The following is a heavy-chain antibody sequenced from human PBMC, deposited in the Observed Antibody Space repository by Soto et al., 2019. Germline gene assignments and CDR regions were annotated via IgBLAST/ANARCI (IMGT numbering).Heavy chain of an antibody. CDR1: GGSISRGEYY. V-gene: IGHV4-30-4*01. CDR2: IYYSGST. Sequence: SETLSLTCTVSGGSISRGEYYWSWIRQPPGKGLEWIGYIYYSGSTYYNPSLKSRVTISVDTSKNQFSLKLSSVTAADTAVYYCATSPFYSIVATGHFDYWGQGTLVTVSS. CDR3: ATSPFYSIVATGHFDY. D-gene: IGHD5-12*01. J-gene: IGHJ4*02.